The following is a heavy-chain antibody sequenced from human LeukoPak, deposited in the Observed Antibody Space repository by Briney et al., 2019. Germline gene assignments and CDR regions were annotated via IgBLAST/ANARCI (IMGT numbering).Heavy chain of an antibody. D-gene: IGHD3-10*01. CDR1: GGSISSGDYY. CDR3: AREGLGYGLGSYFDY. CDR2: IYYTGST. J-gene: IGHJ4*02. V-gene: IGHV4-30-4*08. Sequence: SETLSLTCTVSGGSISSGDYYWSWIRQPPGKGLEWIGYIYYTGSTYYNPSLKSRVTISVDTSKNQFSLKLNSVTAADTAVYYCAREGLGYGLGSYFDYWGLGTLVTVSS.